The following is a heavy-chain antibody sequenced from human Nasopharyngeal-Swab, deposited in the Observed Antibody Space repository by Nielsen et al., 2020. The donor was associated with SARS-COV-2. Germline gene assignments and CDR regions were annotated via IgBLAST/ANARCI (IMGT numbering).Heavy chain of an antibody. D-gene: IGHD3-22*01. J-gene: IGHJ5*02. V-gene: IGHV4-31*03. CDR3: ARGPPVTMIVVVTTIGWFDP. Sequence: SETLSLTCTVSGGSISSGGYYWSWIRQHPGKGLEWIGYIYYSGSTYYNPSLKSRVTISVDTSKNQFSLKLSSVTAADTAVYYCARGPPVTMIVVVTTIGWFDPWGQGTLVTVSS. CDR2: IYYSGST. CDR1: GGSISSGGYY.